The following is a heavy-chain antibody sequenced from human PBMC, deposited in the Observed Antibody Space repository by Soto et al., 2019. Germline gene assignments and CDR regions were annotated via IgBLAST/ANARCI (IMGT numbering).Heavy chain of an antibody. CDR1: GFTFSRYA. CDR3: AKDAPWADDFVGQSFDY. CDR2: ISGSGGST. J-gene: IGHJ4*02. Sequence: GGSLRLSCAASGFTFSRYAMSWVLQAPWKGLEWVSAISGSGGSTYYADSVKGRFTISRDNSKNTLYLQMNSLRAEDTAVYYCAKDAPWADDFVGQSFDYWGQGTLVTVSS. D-gene: IGHD3-16*01. V-gene: IGHV3-23*01.